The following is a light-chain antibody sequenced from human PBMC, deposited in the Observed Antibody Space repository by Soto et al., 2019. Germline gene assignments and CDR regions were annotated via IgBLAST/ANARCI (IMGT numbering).Light chain of an antibody. CDR1: ALPKQY. V-gene: IGLV3-25*03. CDR2: KDS. CDR3: QSPDSSATSRDVV. Sequence: SYELTQPPSVSVSPGQTARITCSGDALPKQYAYWYQQKSGQAPVLVIYKDSERPSGIPERFSGSSSGTTVTLTISGVQAEDEADYYCQSPDSSATSRDVVFGGGTKLTVL. J-gene: IGLJ2*01.